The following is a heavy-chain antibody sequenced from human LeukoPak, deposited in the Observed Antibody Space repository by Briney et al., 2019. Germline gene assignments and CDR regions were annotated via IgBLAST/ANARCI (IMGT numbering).Heavy chain of an antibody. CDR3: AKDVVPDSGWDLDH. V-gene: IGHV3-23*01. J-gene: IGHJ4*02. Sequence: PGGSLRLSCAASGFTFSTYSMTWVRQAPGKGLGWVSSIYGSGERTFYADSVRGRFTVSRDNSKNTLYLEMNSLRAEDTAVYFCAKDVVPDSGWDLDHWGQGTLVTVSS. D-gene: IGHD6-19*01. CDR2: IYGSGERT. CDR1: GFTFSTYS.